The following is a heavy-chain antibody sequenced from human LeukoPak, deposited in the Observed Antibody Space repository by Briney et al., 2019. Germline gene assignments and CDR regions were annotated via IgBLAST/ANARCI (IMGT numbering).Heavy chain of an antibody. CDR3: ARDAGTVTTPFDY. CDR2: IYYSGTT. V-gene: IGHV4-59*12. Sequence: SETLSLTCTVSGASFTSNYWSWIRQPPGKGLEWIGYIYYSGTTTYNPSLERRVTMSVDMSKTQVSLNLSSVAAADTAVYYCARDAGTVTTPFDYWGQGTLVTVSS. D-gene: IGHD4-17*01. CDR1: GASFTSNY. J-gene: IGHJ4*02.